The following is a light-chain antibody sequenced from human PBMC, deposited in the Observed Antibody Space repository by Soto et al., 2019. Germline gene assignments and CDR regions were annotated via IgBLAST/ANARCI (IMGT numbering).Light chain of an antibody. Sequence: EIVLTQSPATLSLSPGERATLSCRASQSVSSYLAWYQQKPGQAPRLLIYDASNRATGIPARFSGSGSGTDFTLTSSSLEPEDFAVYYWQQRSNWPPYTFGQGTKLEIK. CDR2: DAS. V-gene: IGKV3-11*01. CDR3: QQRSNWPPYT. J-gene: IGKJ2*01. CDR1: QSVSSY.